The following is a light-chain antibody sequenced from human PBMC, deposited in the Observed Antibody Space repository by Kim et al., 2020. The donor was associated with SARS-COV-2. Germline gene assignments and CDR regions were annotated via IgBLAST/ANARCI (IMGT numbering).Light chain of an antibody. CDR3: NSRDTSHFVI. V-gene: IGLV3-19*01. Sequence: SSELTQDPAVSVALGQTVRITCLGDSLRKYYATWYQQKPGQAPVLLISGKNNRPSGIPDRFSGSSSGNTASLTIAGAQAEDEADYYCNSRDTSHFVIFGGGTQLTVL. J-gene: IGLJ2*01. CDR2: GKN. CDR1: SLRKYY.